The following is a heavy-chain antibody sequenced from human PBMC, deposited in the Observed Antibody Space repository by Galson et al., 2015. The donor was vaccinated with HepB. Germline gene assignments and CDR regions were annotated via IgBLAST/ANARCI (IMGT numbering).Heavy chain of an antibody. CDR3: AGASPKPGYYYYYMDV. V-gene: IGHV1-18*04. Sequence: SVKVSCKASGYIFTSYGISWVRQAPGQGLEWMGWISAYNGNTNYAQKVQGRVTMTTDTSTSTAYMELRSLRSDDTAVYYCAGASPKPGYYYYYMDVWGKGTTVTVSS. CDR2: ISAYNGNT. CDR1: GYIFTSYG. J-gene: IGHJ6*03.